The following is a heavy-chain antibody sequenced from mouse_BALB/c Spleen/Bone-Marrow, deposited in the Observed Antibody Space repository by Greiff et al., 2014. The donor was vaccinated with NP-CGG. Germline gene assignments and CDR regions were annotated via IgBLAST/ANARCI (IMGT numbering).Heavy chain of an antibody. Sequence: VQLKESGPELVKPGASMKISCKASGYSFTGYTMNWVKQSHGKNLEWIGLISPYDGGTSYNQKFKGKATLTVDKSSSTAYMEFLSLTSEDSAVYYCAREGGYDGYYPLAYWGQGTLVTVSA. CDR3: AREGGYDGYYPLAY. CDR1: GYSFTGYT. J-gene: IGHJ3*01. D-gene: IGHD2-3*01. V-gene: IGHV1-18*01. CDR2: ISPYDGGT.